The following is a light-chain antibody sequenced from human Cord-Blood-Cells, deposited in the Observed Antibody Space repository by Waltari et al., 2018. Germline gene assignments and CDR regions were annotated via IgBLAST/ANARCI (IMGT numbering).Light chain of an antibody. CDR3: SSYTSSSTVV. J-gene: IGLJ2*01. V-gene: IGLV2-14*01. Sequence: QSALTQPASVSGSPGQSITISCTGTSSDVGGYHYVSWYQQHPGKAPKPMIYDVSNRPSGVSNRFSGSKSGNTASLTISGLQAEDEADYYCSSYTSSSTVVFGGGTKLTVL. CDR2: DVS. CDR1: SSDVGGYHY.